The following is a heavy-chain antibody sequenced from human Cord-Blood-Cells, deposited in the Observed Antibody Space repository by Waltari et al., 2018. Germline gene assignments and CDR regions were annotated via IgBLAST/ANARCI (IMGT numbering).Heavy chain of an antibody. CDR3: ARVPAIYDLWSGYPGAFDI. Sequence: QVQLVQSGAEVKKPGSSVKVSCKASGGTLSSYAISWVRQAPGQGIEWMGGIMTIFGTANYAQKVQGRVTSTADESTSTAYMELSSLRSEDTAVYYCARVPAIYDLWSGYPGAFDIWGQGTMVTVSS. J-gene: IGHJ3*02. CDR2: IMTIFGTA. V-gene: IGHV1-69*01. D-gene: IGHD3-3*01. CDR1: GGTLSSYA.